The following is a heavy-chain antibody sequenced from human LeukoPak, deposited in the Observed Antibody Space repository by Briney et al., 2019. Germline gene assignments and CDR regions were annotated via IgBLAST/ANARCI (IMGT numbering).Heavy chain of an antibody. CDR2: VKSRTDGGTT. CDR1: GFNFITAW. D-gene: IGHD6-19*01. J-gene: IGHJ3*02. Sequence: GGSLRLSCEASGFNFITAWMSWVRQGPGKGLEWVGRVKSRTDGGTTDYAAPVKGRFSISKDDSKNTVYLQMSSLKTEDTGMYYCTPHMVEPHTSGWYVPPIWAQETMVTV. CDR3: TPHMVEPHTSGWYVPPI. V-gene: IGHV3-15*01.